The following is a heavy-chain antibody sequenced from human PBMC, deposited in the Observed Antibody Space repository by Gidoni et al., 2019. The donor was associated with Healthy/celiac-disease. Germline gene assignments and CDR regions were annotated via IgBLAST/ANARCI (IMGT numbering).Heavy chain of an antibody. CDR2: ISYDGSNK. Sequence: QVQLVESGGGVVQPGRSLRLSWAASGFTFSSYAMHWVRQAPGKGLEWVAVISYDGSNKYYADSVKGRFTISRDNSKNTLYLQMNSLRAEDTAVYYCARDRDDSSGLDTWGQGTLVTVSS. V-gene: IGHV3-30-3*01. CDR3: ARDRDDSSGLDT. J-gene: IGHJ5*02. CDR1: GFTFSSYA. D-gene: IGHD6-19*01.